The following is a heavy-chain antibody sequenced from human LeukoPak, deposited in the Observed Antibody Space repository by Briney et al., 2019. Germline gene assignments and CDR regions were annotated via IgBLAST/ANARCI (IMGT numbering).Heavy chain of an antibody. D-gene: IGHD2-15*01. Sequence: AASVKVSCKASGGTFSSYSISWVRQAPGPGLEWMGRIIRIFGIGNYAQKFQGRVTITADKSTSTAYMELSSLRSEDTAVYYCARTGTYCSGGSCYWGYYYYGVDVWGQGTTVTVSS. J-gene: IGHJ6*02. V-gene: IGHV1-69*02. CDR2: IIRIFGIG. CDR1: GGTFSSYS. CDR3: ARTGTYCSGGSCYWGYYYYGVDV.